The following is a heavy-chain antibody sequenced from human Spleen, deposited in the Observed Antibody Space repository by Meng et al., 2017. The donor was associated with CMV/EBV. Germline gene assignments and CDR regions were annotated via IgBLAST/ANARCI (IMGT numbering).Heavy chain of an antibody. CDR1: GFTLSDYY. D-gene: IGHD5-24*01. J-gene: IGHJ4*02. V-gene: IGHV3-11*04. CDR2: ISSRGSTI. CDR3: ARDRMATIHY. Sequence: RSCADSGFTLSDYYMGWIREGPGKGQEWVSYISSRGSTIYYADSVKGRFTISRDNAKNSLYLQMNSLRAEDTAVYYCARDRMATIHYWGQGTLVTVSS.